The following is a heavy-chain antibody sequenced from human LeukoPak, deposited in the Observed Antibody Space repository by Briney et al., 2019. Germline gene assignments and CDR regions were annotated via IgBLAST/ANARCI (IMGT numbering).Heavy chain of an antibody. Sequence: GGSLRLSCAASGFTFSSYSMNWVRQAPGKGLEWVSSISSSSSYIYYADSVKGRFTISRDNAKNSLYLQMNSLRAEDTAVYYCAREWGQLGELDYWGLGSLVTVSS. J-gene: IGHJ4*02. CDR1: GFTFSSYS. V-gene: IGHV3-21*01. CDR3: AREWGQLGELDY. CDR2: ISSSSSYI. D-gene: IGHD3-16*01.